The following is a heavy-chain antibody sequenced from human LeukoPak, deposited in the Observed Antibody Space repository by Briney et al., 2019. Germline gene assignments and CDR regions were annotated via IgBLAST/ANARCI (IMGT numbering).Heavy chain of an antibody. Sequence: GRSLRLSCTASGFTFGDYAMSWFRQAPGKGLEWVGFIRSKAYGGTTEYAAPVKGRFTISRDDSKSIAYLQMNSLKTEDTAVYYCTRALYCGGDCYSSPFDYWGQGTLVTVSS. CDR3: TRALYCGGDCYSSPFDY. V-gene: IGHV3-49*03. CDR1: GFTFGDYA. D-gene: IGHD2-21*02. J-gene: IGHJ4*02. CDR2: IRSKAYGGTT.